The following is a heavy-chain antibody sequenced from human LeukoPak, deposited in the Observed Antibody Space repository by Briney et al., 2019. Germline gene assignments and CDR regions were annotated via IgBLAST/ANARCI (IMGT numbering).Heavy chain of an antibody. D-gene: IGHD7-27*01. CDR1: GYTFTSYD. V-gene: IGHV1-8*01. Sequence: GASVKVSCKASGYTFTSYDINWVRQATGQGLGWMGWMNPNSGNTGYAQKFQGRVTMTRNTSISTAYTELSSLRSEDTAVYYCARNWGLAQGYFDYWGQGTLVTVSS. CDR3: ARNWGLAQGYFDY. J-gene: IGHJ4*02. CDR2: MNPNSGNT.